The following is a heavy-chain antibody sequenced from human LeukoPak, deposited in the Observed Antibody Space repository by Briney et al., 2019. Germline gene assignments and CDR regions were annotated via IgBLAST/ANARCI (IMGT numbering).Heavy chain of an antibody. CDR3: ARDLKIGYNSGWYSFDY. J-gene: IGHJ4*02. V-gene: IGHV4-34*01. CDR2: INHSGST. CDR1: GGSFSGYY. D-gene: IGHD6-19*01. Sequence: ETLSLTCAVYGGSFSGYYWSWIRQPPGKGLEWIGEINHSGSTNYNPSLKSRVTISVDTSKKQFSLKLSSVTAADTAVYYCARDLKIGYNSGWYSFDYWGQGTLVTVSS.